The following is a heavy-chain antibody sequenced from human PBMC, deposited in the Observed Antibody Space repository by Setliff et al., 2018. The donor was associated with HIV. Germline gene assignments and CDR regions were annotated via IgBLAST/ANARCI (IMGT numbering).Heavy chain of an antibody. CDR2: MSTGGDIK. J-gene: IGHJ4*02. Sequence: GGSLRLSCAATGFTFSSYVLHWVRQAPGKGLEWVAVMSTGGDIKIYADSVKGRFTISRDNPKNTLFLQMNSLRPEDTATYYCVRDPIEGYPDYFDYWGQGTLVTVSS. D-gene: IGHD1-26*01. CDR1: GFTFSSYV. CDR3: VRDPIEGYPDYFDY. V-gene: IGHV3-30-3*01.